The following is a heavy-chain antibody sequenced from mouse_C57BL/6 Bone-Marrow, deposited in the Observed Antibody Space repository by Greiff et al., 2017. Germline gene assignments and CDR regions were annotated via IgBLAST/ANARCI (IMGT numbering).Heavy chain of an antibody. CDR2: INPSSGYT. J-gene: IGHJ3*01. CDR3: ATNGGYSHKGFAY. V-gene: IGHV1-7*01. CDR1: GYTFTSYW. Sequence: QVHVKQSGAELAKPGASVKLSCKASGYTFTSYWMHWVKQRPGQGLEWIGYINPSSGYTKYNQKFKDKATLTADKSSSTAYMQLSSLTYEDSAVYYCATNGGYSHKGFAYWGQGTLVTVSA. D-gene: IGHD2-12*01.